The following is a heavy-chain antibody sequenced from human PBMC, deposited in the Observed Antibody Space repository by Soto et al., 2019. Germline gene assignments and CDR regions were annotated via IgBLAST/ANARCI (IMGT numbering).Heavy chain of an antibody. CDR3: ARERLITIFGVVQSYYGMDV. V-gene: IGHV3-7*05. D-gene: IGHD3-3*01. CDR2: IKQDGSEK. CDR1: GFTFSSYW. J-gene: IGHJ6*02. Sequence: GGSLRLSCAASGFTFSSYWMSWVRQAPGKGLEWVANIKQDGSEKYYVDSVMGRFTISRDNAKNSLYLQMNSLRAEDTAVYYCARERLITIFGVVQSYYGMDVWGQGTTVTVSS.